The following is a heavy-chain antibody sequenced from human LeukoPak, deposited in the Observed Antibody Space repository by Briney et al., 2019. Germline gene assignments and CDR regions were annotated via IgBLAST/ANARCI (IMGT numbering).Heavy chain of an antibody. D-gene: IGHD3-3*02. CDR3: ARKGNHFWSGYYTGLTGEYYFDY. J-gene: IGHJ4*02. CDR2: IYYSGST. CDR1: GYSISSGYY. Sequence: PSETLSPTCTVSGYSISSGYYWGWIRQPPGKGLEWIGSIYYSGSTYYNPSLKSRVTISVDTSKNQFSLKLSSVTAADTAVYYCARKGNHFWSGYYTGLTGEYYFDYWGQGTLVTVSS. V-gene: IGHV4-38-2*02.